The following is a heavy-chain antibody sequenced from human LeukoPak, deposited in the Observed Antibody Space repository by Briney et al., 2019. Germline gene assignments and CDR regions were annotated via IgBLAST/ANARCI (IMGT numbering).Heavy chain of an antibody. CDR3: ARGGAIFGVVTSYDYFDY. V-gene: IGHV1-69*13. D-gene: IGHD3-3*01. CDR2: IIPIFGTA. Sequence: SVKVSCKASGGTFSSYAISWVRQAPRQGLEWMGGIIPIFGTANYAQKFQGRVTITADESTSTAFMELSSLRSQDTAVYYCARGGAIFGVVTSYDYFDYWGRGTLVTVSS. CDR1: GGTFSSYA. J-gene: IGHJ4*02.